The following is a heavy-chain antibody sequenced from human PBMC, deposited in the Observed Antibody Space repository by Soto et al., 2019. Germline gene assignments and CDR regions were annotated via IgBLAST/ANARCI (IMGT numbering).Heavy chain of an antibody. CDR3: AKDKYDFWSGYVGAGMDV. J-gene: IGHJ6*02. CDR2: ISWDGGST. CDR1: GFTFDDYA. V-gene: IGHV3-43D*04. D-gene: IGHD3-3*01. Sequence: GGSLRLSCAASGFTFDDYAMHWVRQAPGKGLEWVSLISWDGGSTYYADSVKGRFTISRDNSKNSLYLQMNSLRAEDTALYYCAKDKYDFWSGYVGAGMDVWGQGTTVTVSS.